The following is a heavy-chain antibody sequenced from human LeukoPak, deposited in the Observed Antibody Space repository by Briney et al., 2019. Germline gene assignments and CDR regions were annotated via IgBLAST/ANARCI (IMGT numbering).Heavy chain of an antibody. D-gene: IGHD1-1*01. CDR1: GGTFSSYA. Sequence: SVKVSCKASGGTFSSYAISWVRQAPGQGLEWMGGIIPIFGTANYAQEFQGRVTITADESTSTAYMELSSLRSEDTAVYYCARQAQLEPRPFPFDPWGQGTLVTVSS. V-gene: IGHV1-69*13. CDR3: ARQAQLEPRPFPFDP. CDR2: IIPIFGTA. J-gene: IGHJ5*02.